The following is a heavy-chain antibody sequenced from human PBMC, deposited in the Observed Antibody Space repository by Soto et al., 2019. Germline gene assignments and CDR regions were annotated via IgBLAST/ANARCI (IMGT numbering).Heavy chain of an antibody. CDR1: GFTFSSYG. J-gene: IGHJ5*02. Sequence: GGSLRLSCAASGFTFSSYGMHWVRQAPGKGLEWGAVIWYDGSNKYYADSVKGRFTISRDNSKNTLYLQMNSLRAEDTAVYYCARSYSSGWYDVYWFDPWGQGTLVTVSS. D-gene: IGHD6-19*01. V-gene: IGHV3-33*01. CDR3: ARSYSSGWYDVYWFDP. CDR2: IWYDGSNK.